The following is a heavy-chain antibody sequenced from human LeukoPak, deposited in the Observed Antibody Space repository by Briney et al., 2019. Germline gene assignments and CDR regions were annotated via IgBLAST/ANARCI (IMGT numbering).Heavy chain of an antibody. V-gene: IGHV3-64*01. CDR1: GFTFSSYA. D-gene: IGHD5-24*01. CDR2: ISSNGGST. J-gene: IGHJ4*02. CDR3: ARTGEMATTTYYFDY. Sequence: GGSLRLSCAASGFTFSSYAKHWVRQAPGKGLEYVSAISSNGGSTYYANSVKGRFTISRDNSKNTLYLQMGGLRAEDMAVYYCARTGEMATTTYYFDYWGQGTLVTVSS.